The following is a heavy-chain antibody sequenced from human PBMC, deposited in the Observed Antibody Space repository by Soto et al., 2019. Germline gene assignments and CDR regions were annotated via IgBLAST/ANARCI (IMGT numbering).Heavy chain of an antibody. D-gene: IGHD3-10*01. CDR2: ISGDERDK. CDR1: GFTFSSYT. V-gene: IGHV3-30*04. CDR3: ARDLAGVGIESQ. J-gene: IGHJ4*02. Sequence: QVQLVESGGGVVQPGRSLRLSCATSGFTFSSYTMHWVRQAPGEGLDWVAVISGDERDKRYAGSVQGRFTIPRDNSKNTLYLQMNSLRTEDTATYYCARDLAGVGIESQWGQGTLVTVSS.